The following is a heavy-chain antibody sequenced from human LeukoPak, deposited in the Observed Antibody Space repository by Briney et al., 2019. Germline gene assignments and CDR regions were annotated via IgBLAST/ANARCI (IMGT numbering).Heavy chain of an antibody. J-gene: IGHJ6*02. CDR2: IYSGGST. Sequence: GGSLRLSCAASGFTVSSNYMSWVRQAPGKGLEWVSVIYSGGSTYYADSVKGRSTISRDNSKNTLYLQMNSLRAEDTAVYYCARGRELSLGSYYYYGMDVWGQGTTVTVSS. D-gene: IGHD3-16*02. V-gene: IGHV3-53*01. CDR3: ARGRELSLGSYYYYGMDV. CDR1: GFTVSSNY.